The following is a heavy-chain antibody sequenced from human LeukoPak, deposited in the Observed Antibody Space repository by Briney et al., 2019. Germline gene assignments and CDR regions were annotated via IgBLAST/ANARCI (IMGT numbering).Heavy chain of an antibody. V-gene: IGHV3-48*03. CDR2: ISSSYRTI. J-gene: IGHJ6*02. D-gene: IGHD2-21*02. CDR1: GFSFSAFE. Sequence: GGSLRLSCAASGFSFSAFEMNWVRQAPGKGLEWISYISSSYRTIYYADSVKGRFTVSRDNTKNSIYLQMDSLRVEDTAVYYCARDVSMGTVSGMDVWGQGTTVTVSS. CDR3: ARDVSMGTVSGMDV.